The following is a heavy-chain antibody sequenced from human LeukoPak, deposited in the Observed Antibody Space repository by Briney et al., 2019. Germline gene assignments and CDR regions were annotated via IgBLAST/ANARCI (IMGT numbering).Heavy chain of an antibody. Sequence: GGSLRLSCAASGFTFSSYGMHWVRQAPGKGLEWVAVISYDGINKYYADSVKGRFTISRDNSNNTLYLQMNSLRPEDTAVYYCAKGGFGDLPNLDYFDYWGQGTLVTVSS. CDR3: AKGGFGDLPNLDYFDY. CDR2: ISYDGINK. CDR1: GFTFSSYG. V-gene: IGHV3-30*18. J-gene: IGHJ4*02. D-gene: IGHD3-10*01.